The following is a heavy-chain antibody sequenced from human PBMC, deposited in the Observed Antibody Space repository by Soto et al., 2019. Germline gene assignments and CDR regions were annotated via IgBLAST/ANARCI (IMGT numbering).Heavy chain of an antibody. CDR1: GGSFSGYY. CDR3: ARVGSSSTRNYYYYMDV. CDR2: INHSGST. J-gene: IGHJ6*03. V-gene: IGHV4-34*01. Sequence: SETLSLTCAVYGGSFSGYYWSWIRQPPGKGLEWIGEINHSGSTNYNPSLKSRVTISVDTSKNQFSLKLSSVTAADTAVYYCARVGSSSTRNYYYYMDVWGKGTTVTVSS. D-gene: IGHD6-6*01.